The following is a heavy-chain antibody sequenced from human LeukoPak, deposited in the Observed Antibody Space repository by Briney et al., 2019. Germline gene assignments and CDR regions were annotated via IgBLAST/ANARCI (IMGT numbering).Heavy chain of an antibody. D-gene: IGHD6-13*01. CDR1: GFTFSSYW. CDR2: INSDGSST. CDR3: ARGFTIIAAAG. J-gene: IGHJ4*02. V-gene: IGHV3-74*01. Sequence: GGSLRLSCAASGFTFSSYWMHWVRQAPGKGLVWDSRINSDGSSTSYADSVKGRFTISRDNAKNTLYLQMISLRAEDTAVYYCARGFTIIAAAGWGQGTLVTVSS.